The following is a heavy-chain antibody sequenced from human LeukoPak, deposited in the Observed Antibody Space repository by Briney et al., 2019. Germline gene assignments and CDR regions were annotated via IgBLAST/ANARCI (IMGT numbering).Heavy chain of an antibody. CDR1: GFTFNTYP. Sequence: PGRSLRLSCEASGFTFNTYPMHWVRQAPDKGLEWVAMISYHGSDEYYAGSVKGRFTISRDNSKNALYLQMNNPRVEDTAMYYCARVHDTSGYYHFFDSWGQGTLVTVSS. CDR3: ARVHDTSGYYHFFDS. V-gene: IGHV3-30*04. D-gene: IGHD3-9*01. CDR2: ISYHGSDE. J-gene: IGHJ4*02.